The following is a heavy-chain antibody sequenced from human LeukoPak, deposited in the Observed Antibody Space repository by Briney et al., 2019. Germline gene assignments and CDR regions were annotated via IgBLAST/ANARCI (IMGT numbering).Heavy chain of an antibody. CDR2: IIPIFGTA. J-gene: IGHJ6*03. CDR1: AVTFSSYA. V-gene: IGHV1-69*05. Sequence: SVKLSCKAYAVTFSSYAISWERQDPGQGLEWMRGIIPIFGTANYAQKFQGRVTITTDESTSTAYMELSSLRSEDTAVYYCSRDSDVRRVIGYYSYYYYYMDVCGKETTVTVSS. D-gene: IGHD3-10*01. CDR3: SRDSDVRRVIGYYSYYYYYMDV.